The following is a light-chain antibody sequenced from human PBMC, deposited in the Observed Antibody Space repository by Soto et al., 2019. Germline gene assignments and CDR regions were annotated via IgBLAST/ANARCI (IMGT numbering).Light chain of an antibody. CDR2: WAA. J-gene: IGKJ4*01. V-gene: IGKV4-1*01. CDR3: QQYYLTPLT. CDR1: QSVLYSTNNKNY. Sequence: DIVMTQSPDSLAVSLGERATINCKSSQSVLYSTNNKNYLAWYQQKPGQPPKLLIYWAATRESGVPDRFSGSGSGTDFTLPISSLQAEDVAVYYCQQYYLTPLTFGGGTKVEIK.